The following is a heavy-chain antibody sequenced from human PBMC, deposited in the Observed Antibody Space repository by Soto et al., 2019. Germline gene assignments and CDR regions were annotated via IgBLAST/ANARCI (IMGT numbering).Heavy chain of an antibody. CDR2: IYYSGST. Sequence: SETLSLTCTVSGGSISSGGYYWSWIRQHPGKGLEWIGYIYYSGSTYYNPSLKSRVTISVDTSKNQFSLKLSSVTAADTAVYYCAREGHSSGWYHALFDYWGQGTLVTVSS. CDR3: AREGHSSGWYHALFDY. J-gene: IGHJ4*02. CDR1: GGSISSGGYY. V-gene: IGHV4-31*03. D-gene: IGHD6-19*01.